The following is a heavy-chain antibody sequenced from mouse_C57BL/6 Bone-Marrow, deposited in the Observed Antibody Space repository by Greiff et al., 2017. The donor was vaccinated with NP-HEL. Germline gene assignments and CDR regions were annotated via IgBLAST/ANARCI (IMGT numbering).Heavy chain of an antibody. D-gene: IGHD2-5*01. CDR2: INPSSGYT. V-gene: IGHV1-7*01. Sequence: QVHVKQSGAELAKPGASVKLSCKASGYTFTSYWMHWVKQRPGQGLEWIGYINPSSGYTKYNQKFKDKATLTADKSSSTAYMQLSSLTYEDSAVYYCAREGYSNYGYFDVWGTGTTVTVSS. J-gene: IGHJ1*03. CDR1: GYTFTSYW. CDR3: AREGYSNYGYFDV.